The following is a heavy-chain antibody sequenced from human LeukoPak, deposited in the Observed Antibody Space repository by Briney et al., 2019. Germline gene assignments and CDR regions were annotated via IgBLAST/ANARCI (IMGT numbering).Heavy chain of an antibody. CDR2: MNPNSVRT. J-gene: IGHJ4*02. CDR3: ASIDAGGSWYQGFDY. D-gene: IGHD6-13*01. CDR1: RYTFTTDD. V-gene: IGHV1-8*03. Sequence: ASVKVSCKASRYTFTTDDIIWVRQATGQGLEWLGWMNPNSVRTGYLQKFQGGVTITRNTSISTAYMEVSSLRSEDTAVYYCASIDAGGSWYQGFDYWGQGTLVTVSS.